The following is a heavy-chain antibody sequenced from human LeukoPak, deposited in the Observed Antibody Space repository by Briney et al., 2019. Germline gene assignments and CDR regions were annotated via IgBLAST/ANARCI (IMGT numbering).Heavy chain of an antibody. D-gene: IGHD6-6*01. J-gene: IGHJ5*02. CDR1: GYTFTSYD. Sequence: ASVKVSCKASGYTFTSYDINWVRQATGQGLEWMGWMNPNSGNTGYAQEFKGRVTMTRNTSISTAYMELSSLRSEDTAVYYCARPYITSANWFDPWGQGTLVTVSS. CDR2: MNPNSGNT. CDR3: ARPYITSANWFDP. V-gene: IGHV1-8*01.